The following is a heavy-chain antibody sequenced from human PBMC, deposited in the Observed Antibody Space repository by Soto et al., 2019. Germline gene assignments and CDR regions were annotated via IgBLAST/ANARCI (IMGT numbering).Heavy chain of an antibody. CDR1: GFTFSSYG. CDR3: AKGRGGVAAHYHYYGMDV. D-gene: IGHD6-19*01. Sequence: GGSLRLSCAASGFTFSSYGMHWVRQAPGKGLEWVAVISYDGSNKYYADSVKGRFTISRDNSKNTLYLQMNRLRAEDTAVYYCAKGRGGVAAHYHYYGMDVWGKGTTGTVSS. V-gene: IGHV3-30*18. CDR2: ISYDGSNK. J-gene: IGHJ6*04.